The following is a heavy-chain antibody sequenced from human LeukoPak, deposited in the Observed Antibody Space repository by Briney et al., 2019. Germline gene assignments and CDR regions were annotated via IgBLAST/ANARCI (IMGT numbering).Heavy chain of an antibody. CDR2: IYHSGST. J-gene: IGHJ4*02. V-gene: IGHV4-4*02. Sequence: SETLSLTCTVSGASVSRNWWSWVRQPPGKGLEWIGSIYHSGSTYYNPSLKSRVTISVDTSKNQFSLKLSSVTAADTAVYYCARDSSGDWGQGTLVTVSS. D-gene: IGHD3-22*01. CDR3: ARDSSGD. CDR1: GASVSRNW.